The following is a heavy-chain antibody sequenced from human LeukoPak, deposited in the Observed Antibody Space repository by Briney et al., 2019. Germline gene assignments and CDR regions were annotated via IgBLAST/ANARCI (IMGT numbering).Heavy chain of an antibody. CDR2: ISYDGSNT. CDR1: GFTFSSYG. V-gene: IGHV3-30*03. CDR3: ARDYSGYEGFDS. D-gene: IGHD5-12*01. J-gene: IGHJ4*02. Sequence: GGSLRLSCAASGFTFSSYGMHWVRQAPGKGLEWVAVISYDGSNTYYADSVKGRFTISRDNSKNMLYLQMNSLRAEDTAVYYCARDYSGYEGFDSWGQGTLVTVSS.